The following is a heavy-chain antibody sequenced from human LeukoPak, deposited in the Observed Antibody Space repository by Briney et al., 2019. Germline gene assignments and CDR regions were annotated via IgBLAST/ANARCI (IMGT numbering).Heavy chain of an antibody. J-gene: IGHJ3*02. Sequence: GGSLRLSCAASGFSFSDYYMSWIRQAPGKGLEWISYISSGGDTIFYADSVKGRFAISRDNAKNSLYLQLNSLRAEDTAVYYCARVVYCSTGSCHIFAFDIWGQGTMVTVSA. D-gene: IGHD2-2*01. CDR1: GFSFSDYY. CDR3: ARVVYCSTGSCHIFAFDI. CDR2: ISSGGDTI. V-gene: IGHV3-11*01.